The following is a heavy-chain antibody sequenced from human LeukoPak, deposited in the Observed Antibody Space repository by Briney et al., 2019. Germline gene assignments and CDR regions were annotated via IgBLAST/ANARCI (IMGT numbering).Heavy chain of an antibody. CDR1: GFTFSDYS. D-gene: IGHD6-19*01. V-gene: IGHV3-43*02. CDR3: AKGGGWLVDY. Sequence: GGSLRLSCAASGFTFSDYSMNWVRQAPGKGLEWVSHISGDGRSTYYADSVKGRFTISRDNSKNSQYLQMNSLTTEDTAMYYCAKGGGWLVDYWGQGTLVTVSS. J-gene: IGHJ4*02. CDR2: ISGDGRST.